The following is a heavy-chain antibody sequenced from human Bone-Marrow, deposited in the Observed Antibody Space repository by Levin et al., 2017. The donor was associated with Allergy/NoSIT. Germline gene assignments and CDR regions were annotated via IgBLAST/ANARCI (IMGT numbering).Heavy chain of an antibody. V-gene: IGHV1-58*01. J-gene: IGHJ6*03. CDR3: AADYQAARTYYYYDYYMDV. CDR1: GFTFTSSA. D-gene: IGHD6-6*01. Sequence: PVASVKVSCKASGFTFTSSAVQWVRQARGQRLEWIGWIVVGSGNTNYAQKFQERVTITRDMSTSTAYMELSSLRSEDTAVYYCAADYQAARTYYYYDYYMDVWGKGTTVTVSS. CDR2: IVVGSGNT.